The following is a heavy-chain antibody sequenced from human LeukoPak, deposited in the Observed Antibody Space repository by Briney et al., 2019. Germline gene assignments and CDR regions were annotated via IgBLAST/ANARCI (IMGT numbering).Heavy chain of an antibody. V-gene: IGHV3-23*01. CDR3: AKDQTFDY. Sequence: GGSLRLSCAASGFTFSSYAMSWVRQAPGEGLEWVSSITTSGGSTYYADSVKGRFTISRDNSKNTLYLQMNSLRAEDTAVYYCAKDQTFDYWGQGTLVTVSS. CDR1: GFTFSSYA. J-gene: IGHJ4*02. CDR2: ITTSGGST.